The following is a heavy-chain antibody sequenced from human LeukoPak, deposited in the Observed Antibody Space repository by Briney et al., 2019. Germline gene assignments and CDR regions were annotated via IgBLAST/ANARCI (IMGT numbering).Heavy chain of an antibody. D-gene: IGHD2-2*01. V-gene: IGHV3-21*01. J-gene: IGHJ4*02. CDR3: ARDWDCSSTSCYHDY. CDR1: GFTFSSYS. Sequence: GGSLRLSCAASGFTFSSYSMNWVRQAPGKGLEWVSSISSSSSYIYYADSVKGRFTISRDNAKNSLYLQMNSLRAEDTAVYYCARDWDCSSTSCYHDYWGQGTLVTVS. CDR2: ISSSSSYI.